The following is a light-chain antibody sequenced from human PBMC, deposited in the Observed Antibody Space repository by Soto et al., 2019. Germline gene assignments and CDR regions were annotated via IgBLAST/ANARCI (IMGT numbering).Light chain of an antibody. CDR1: QGISSC. Sequence: DIKLTQSPSFLSASVGDRVTITCRASQGISSCLAWYQQKPGKAPKLLIYAASTLQSGVPSRFSGSGSGTEFTRIISSLQPEDFATYYCQQLNSYPLTFGGGTKVEIK. V-gene: IGKV1-9*01. J-gene: IGKJ4*01. CDR2: AAS. CDR3: QQLNSYPLT.